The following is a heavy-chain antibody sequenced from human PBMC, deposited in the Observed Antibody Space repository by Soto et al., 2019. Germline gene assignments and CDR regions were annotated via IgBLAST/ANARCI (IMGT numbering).Heavy chain of an antibody. D-gene: IGHD6-13*01. CDR1: RGSGRSDNYY. Sequence: SETLSLTCAVSRGSGRSDNYYWSWIRQPPGKGLEWIGYIYYSGSTNYNPSLKSRVTISVDTSKNQFSLKLSSVTAADTAVYYCAGGRIAAAGTRFDPWGQGTLVTVSS. J-gene: IGHJ5*02. CDR2: IYYSGST. V-gene: IGHV4-61*01. CDR3: AGGRIAAAGTRFDP.